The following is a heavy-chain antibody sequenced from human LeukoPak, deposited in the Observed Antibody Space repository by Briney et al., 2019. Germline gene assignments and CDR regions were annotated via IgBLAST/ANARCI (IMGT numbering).Heavy chain of an antibody. D-gene: IGHD6-19*01. V-gene: IGHV1-2*02. J-gene: IGHJ4*02. CDR1: GYTFTGYY. Sequence: RASVKVSCKASGYTFTGYYMHWVRQAPGQGLEWMGWINPNSGGTNYAQKFQGRVTMTRDTSISTAYMELSRLRSGDTAVYYCARGHGYSSAWYPPAYWGQGTLVTVSS. CDR2: INPNSGGT. CDR3: ARGHGYSSAWYPPAY.